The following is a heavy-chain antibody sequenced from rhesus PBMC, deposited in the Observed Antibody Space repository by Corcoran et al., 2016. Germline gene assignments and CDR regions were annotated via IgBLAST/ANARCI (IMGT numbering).Heavy chain of an antibody. CDR3: AKGYEDDYGYYLAFDF. J-gene: IGHJ3*01. V-gene: IGHV3S5*01. CDR1: GFTFSSYG. D-gene: IGHD3-9*01. Sequence: EVQLVETGGGLVQPGGSLNLSCAASGFTFSSYGMIWFRQAPGKWLEWVSAINSCGGSTYYANSVKGRFTISRDNSKNTLSLQMNSLRAEDTAVYYCAKGYEDDYGYYLAFDFWGQGLRVTVSS. CDR2: INSCGGST.